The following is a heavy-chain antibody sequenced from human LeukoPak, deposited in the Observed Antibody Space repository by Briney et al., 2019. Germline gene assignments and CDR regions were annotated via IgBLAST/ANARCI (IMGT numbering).Heavy chain of an antibody. CDR2: INPNSGGT. V-gene: IGHV1-2*02. CDR1: GYTFTGYY. Sequence: ASVKVSCKASGYTFTGYYMHWVRQAPGQGLEWMGWINPNSGGTNYAQKFQGRVTMTRDTSISTAYMELSRLRSDDTAVYYCARSAGVATDYYYGMDVWGQGTTVTVSS. J-gene: IGHJ6*02. D-gene: IGHD4-23*01. CDR3: ARSAGVATDYYYGMDV.